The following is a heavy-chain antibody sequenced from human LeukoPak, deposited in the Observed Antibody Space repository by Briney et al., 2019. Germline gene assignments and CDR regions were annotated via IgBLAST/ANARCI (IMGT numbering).Heavy chain of an antibody. J-gene: IGHJ6*02. CDR2: IYHSGST. D-gene: IGHD3-16*02. V-gene: IGHV4-30-2*01. CDR3: ARGGPVSSMDV. Sequence: SETLSLTCAVSGGSISSGGYSWSWIRQPPGKGLEWIGYIYHSGSTYYNPSLKSRVTISVDRSKNQFSLKLSSVTAADTAVYYCARGGPVSSMDVWGQGTTVTVSS. CDR1: GGSISSGGYS.